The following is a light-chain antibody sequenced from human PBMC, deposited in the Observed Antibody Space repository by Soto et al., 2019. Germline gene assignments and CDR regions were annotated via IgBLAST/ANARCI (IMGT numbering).Light chain of an antibody. CDR3: SSYRYNNTPHVV. CDR1: SSDVGGYNY. J-gene: IGLJ2*01. CDR2: DVS. Sequence: QSVLTQPASVSGSPGQSITMSCTGTSSDVGGYNYVSWYQQHPGKAPKLMIYDVSHRPSGVSNRLSGSKSGNTASLTISGLQAEDEADYYCSSYRYNNTPHVVFGGGTKVTVL. V-gene: IGLV2-14*03.